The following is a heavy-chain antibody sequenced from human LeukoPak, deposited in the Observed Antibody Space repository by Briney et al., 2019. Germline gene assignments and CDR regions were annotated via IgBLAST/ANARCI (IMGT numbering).Heavy chain of an antibody. CDR3: ARDRAYYYDSSGYYYFDH. Sequence: PGGSLRLSCAASGFTFSSYSMNWVRQAPGKGLEWVSSISSSSSYIYYADSVKGRFTISRDNAKNSLNLQMNSLRAEDTAVYYCARDRAYYYDSSGYYYFDHWGQGTLVTVSS. CDR2: ISSSSSYI. J-gene: IGHJ4*02. D-gene: IGHD3-22*01. CDR1: GFTFSSYS. V-gene: IGHV3-21*01.